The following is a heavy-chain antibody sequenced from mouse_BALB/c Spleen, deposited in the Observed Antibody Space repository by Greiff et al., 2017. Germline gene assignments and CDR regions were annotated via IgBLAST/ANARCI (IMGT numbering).Heavy chain of an antibody. CDR1: GFTFSSYA. D-gene: IGHD4-1*01. J-gene: IGHJ2*01. CDR3: ARWKLTGTYFDY. V-gene: IGHV5-6-5*01. CDR2: ISSDGST. Sequence: EVHLVESGGGLVKPGGSLKLSCAASGFTFSSYAMSWVRQTPEKRLEWVASISSDGSTYYPDSVTGRFTVSRDNARNILYLQMSSLRSKDTAMYYGARWKLTGTYFDYWGQGTTLTVSS.